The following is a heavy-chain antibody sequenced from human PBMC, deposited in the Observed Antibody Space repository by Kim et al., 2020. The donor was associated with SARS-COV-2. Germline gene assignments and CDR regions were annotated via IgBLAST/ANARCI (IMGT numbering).Heavy chain of an antibody. D-gene: IGHD1-26*01. J-gene: IGHJ4*02. Sequence: YYNPSLKRRVTISVDTSKNQFSLKLSSVAAADTAEYYCARHASSGSYWVDYWGQGTLVTVSS. V-gene: IGHV4-39*01. CDR3: ARHASSGSYWVDY.